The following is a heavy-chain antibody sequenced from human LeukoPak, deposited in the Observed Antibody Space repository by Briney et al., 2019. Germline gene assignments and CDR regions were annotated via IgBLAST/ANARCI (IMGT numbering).Heavy chain of an antibody. J-gene: IGHJ5*02. CDR2: IYTSGST. V-gene: IGHV4-39*07. CDR3: ARVQTPKPATAGFDP. CDR1: GGSISSSNYY. Sequence: PSETLSLTCTVSGGSISSSNYYWGWIRQPPGKGLEWIGRIYTSGSTNYNPSLKSRVTMSVDTSKNQFSLKLSSVTAADTAVYYCARVQTPKPATAGFDPWGQGTLVTVSS. D-gene: IGHD2-2*01.